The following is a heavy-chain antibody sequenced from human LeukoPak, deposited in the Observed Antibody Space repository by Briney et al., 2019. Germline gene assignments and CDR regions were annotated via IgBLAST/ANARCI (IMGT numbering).Heavy chain of an antibody. V-gene: IGHV1-2*02. D-gene: IGHD2-15*01. CDR1: GYTFTGYY. CDR2: INPNSGGT. J-gene: IGHJ5*02. Sequence: VASVKVSCKASGYTFTGYYMHWVRQAPGQGLEWMGWINPNSGGTNYAQKFQGRVTMTRDTSISTAYMELSRLRSDDTAVYYCARDVDCSGGSCYVGGFDPWGQGTLVTVSS. CDR3: ARDVDCSGGSCYVGGFDP.